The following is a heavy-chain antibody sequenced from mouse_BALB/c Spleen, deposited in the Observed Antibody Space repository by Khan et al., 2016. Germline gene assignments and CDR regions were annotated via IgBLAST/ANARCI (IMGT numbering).Heavy chain of an antibody. V-gene: IGHV1-9*01. J-gene: IGHJ2*01. CDR2: ILPGSGST. CDR1: GYTFSSYW. Sequence: QVQLQQSGAELMKPGASVKISCKATGYTFSSYWIEWVKQRPGHGLEWIGEILPGSGSTNYNEKFRGKATFTADTSSHTAYMHLRSLTSEDSAVHYGARTDRRGYFDYWGQGTTLTVSS. CDR3: ARTDRRGYFDY.